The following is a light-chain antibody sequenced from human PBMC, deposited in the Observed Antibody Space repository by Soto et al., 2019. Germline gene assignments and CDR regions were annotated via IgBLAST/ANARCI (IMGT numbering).Light chain of an antibody. CDR1: QSVSSN. J-gene: IGKJ1*01. V-gene: IGKV3-15*01. CDR3: QQYNNWPRT. CDR2: LAS. Sequence: EVVMTQSPATLSVSPGERATLSCRASQSVSSNLAWYQQKPGQAPRLLIYLASTRATGVPARFSGSGYGTEFTLTISSLQSEDFAVSYCQQYNNWPRTFGQGTKVEIK.